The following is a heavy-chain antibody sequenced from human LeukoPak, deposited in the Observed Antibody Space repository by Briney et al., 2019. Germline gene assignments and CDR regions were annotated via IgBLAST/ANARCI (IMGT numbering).Heavy chain of an antibody. CDR1: GFTVSSNY. D-gene: IGHD4-17*01. V-gene: IGHV3-53*01. CDR3: ARHPHDGDNYYGMDV. J-gene: IGHJ6*02. CDR2: IYSAGST. Sequence: PGGSLRLSCAASGFTVSSNYMSWVRRAPGKGLEWVSVIYSAGSTYYADSVKGRFIISRDNSQNTLFLQMNSLRAEDTAVDYCARHPHDGDNYYGMDVWGQGTTVTVSS.